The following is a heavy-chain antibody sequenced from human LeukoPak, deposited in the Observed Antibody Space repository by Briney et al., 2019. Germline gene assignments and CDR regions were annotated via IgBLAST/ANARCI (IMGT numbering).Heavy chain of an antibody. V-gene: IGHV3-21*01. CDR3: ARVIGGASIYFDF. D-gene: IGHD1-26*01. Sequence: GGSLRLSCAASGYTFSSYSMDAVRQAPGKGLEWVSSISSSSSYIYYADSVKGRFTISRDNAKNALYLQMSSLRAEDRAVYCCARVIGGASIYFDFGGQGTLVTVSS. J-gene: IGHJ4*02. CDR2: ISSSSSYI. CDR1: GYTFSSYS.